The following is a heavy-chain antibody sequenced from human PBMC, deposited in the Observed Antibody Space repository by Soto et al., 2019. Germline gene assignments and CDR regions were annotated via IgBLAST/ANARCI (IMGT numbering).Heavy chain of an antibody. CDR2: LNHNTGNP. J-gene: IGHJ4*02. CDR1: GYNFNSHS. CDR3: ARERASRSFDY. V-gene: IGHV7-4-1*01. Sequence: QVQLVQSGSESMQPGASVKVSCKGSGYNFNSHSINWLRQAPGHGVEWMGWLNHNTGNPTYEQGFTGRFVFSVDTSVSTVYLQIFSLKADDSAVYYGARERASRSFDYWGQGTQVIGAS.